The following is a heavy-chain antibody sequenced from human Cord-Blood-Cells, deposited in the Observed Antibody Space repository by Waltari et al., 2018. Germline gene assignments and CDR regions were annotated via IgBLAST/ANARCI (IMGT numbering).Heavy chain of an antibody. CDR3: ARDPYVWGSYRLYYFDD. V-gene: IGHV3-30-3*01. CDR1: GFSYSSYA. J-gene: IGHJ4*02. Sequence: QVQLAESVGGVVQLGRYLRLSCAASGFSYSSYAMHWVRQAPGNGPEWVAVITYVGCNKYNADTVKGRFTCAGDNLKNRLDLRMNSRRAEAAAVYYCARDPYVWGSYRLYYFDDWVQGTLFTVAS. D-gene: IGHD3-16*02. CDR2: ITYVGCNK.